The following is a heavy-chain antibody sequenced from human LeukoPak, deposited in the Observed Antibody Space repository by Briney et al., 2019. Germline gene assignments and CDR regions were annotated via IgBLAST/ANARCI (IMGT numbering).Heavy chain of an antibody. CDR1: GFTFSSYG. CDR2: IWYDGSNK. D-gene: IGHD3-22*01. V-gene: IGHV3-33*01. Sequence: GGSLRLSCAASGFTFSSYGMHWVRQAPGKGLEWVAVIWYDGSNKYYADSVKGRFTISRDNSKNTLYLQMNSLRAEDTAVYYCARAGGYDSSGYYLSTFDYWGQGTLVTVSS. J-gene: IGHJ4*02. CDR3: ARAGGYDSSGYYLSTFDY.